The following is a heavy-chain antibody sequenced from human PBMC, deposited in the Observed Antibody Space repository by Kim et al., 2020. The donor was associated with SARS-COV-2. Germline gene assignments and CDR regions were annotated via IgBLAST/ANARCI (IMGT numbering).Heavy chain of an antibody. D-gene: IGHD1-1*01. CDR1: GDSVTSNSYY. CDR3: ARHRGPTGPDP. V-gene: IGHV4-39*01. CDR2: LSLFSRGIP. J-gene: IGHJ5*02. Sequence: SETLSLTCAVSGDSVTSNSYYWSWQRPGPGMELEGFGSLSLFSRGIPSYNPSLDSRVTMSIDSSRNQLSVELSSVTAADTAVYYCARHRGPTGPDPWGQGTLVTVSS.